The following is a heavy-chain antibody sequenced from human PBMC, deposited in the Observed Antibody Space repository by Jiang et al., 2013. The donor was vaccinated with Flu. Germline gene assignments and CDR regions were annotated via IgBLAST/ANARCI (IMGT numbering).Heavy chain of an antibody. J-gene: IGHJ4*02. CDR1: GGSISSSGYY. Sequence: GLVKPSETLSLTCSVSGGSISSSGYYWGWIRQSPGRGLEWIGNINYSGSTYSNPSLKSRVTISVDTSKNQFSLKLSSVTAADTAVYYCARWYTSSSGFDYWGQGTLVTVSS. D-gene: IGHD6-6*01. CDR3: ARWYTSSSGFDY. V-gene: IGHV4-39*01. CDR2: INYSGST.